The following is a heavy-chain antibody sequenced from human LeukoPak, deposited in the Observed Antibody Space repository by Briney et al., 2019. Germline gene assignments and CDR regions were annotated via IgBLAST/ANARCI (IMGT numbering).Heavy chain of an antibody. CDR2: ISGSGGST. D-gene: IGHD3-22*01. J-gene: IGHJ4*02. CDR1: GFTFSGYA. Sequence: PGGSLRLSCAASGFTFSGYAMSWVRQAPGKGLEWVSIISGSGGSTNYADSVKGRFTISRDNSKNTLYLHMNSLRAEDTALYYCAKEAVNGYYYFDYWGQGTLVTVSS. CDR3: AKEAVNGYYYFDY. V-gene: IGHV3-23*01.